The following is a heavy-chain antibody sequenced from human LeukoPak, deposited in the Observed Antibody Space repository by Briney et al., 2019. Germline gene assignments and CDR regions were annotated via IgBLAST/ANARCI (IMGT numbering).Heavy chain of an antibody. V-gene: IGHV4-34*01. Sequence: SETLSLTCAVYGVSFRGCYWSWLRQPPGKGREGLGENNHCGTTNYNPCLKSRVTMSVDTSTNRFSLKLNSVTAADTAVYYCARGGATVLAFDVWGQGTVVTVSS. CDR2: NNHCGTT. D-gene: IGHD4-11*01. J-gene: IGHJ3*01. CDR1: GVSFRGCY. CDR3: ARGGATVLAFDV.